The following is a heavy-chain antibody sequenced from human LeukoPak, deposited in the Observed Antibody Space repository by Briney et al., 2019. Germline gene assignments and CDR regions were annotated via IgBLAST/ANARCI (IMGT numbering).Heavy chain of an antibody. Sequence: SETLSLTCAVYGGSFSGYYWSWIRQPPGKGLEWIGEINHSGSTNYNPSLKSRVTISVDTSKNQFSLKLSSVTAADTAVYYCARGVPQYADYWGQGTLVTVSS. CDR2: INHSGST. D-gene: IGHD2-8*01. CDR1: GGSFSGYY. J-gene: IGHJ4*02. CDR3: ARGVPQYADY. V-gene: IGHV4-34*01.